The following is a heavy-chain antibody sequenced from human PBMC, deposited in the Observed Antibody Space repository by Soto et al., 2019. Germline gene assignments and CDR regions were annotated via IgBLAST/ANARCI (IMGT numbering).Heavy chain of an antibody. D-gene: IGHD5-18*01. CDR1: GFTFSSYS. Sequence: GGSLRLSCAASGFTFSSYSMNWVRQAPGKGLEWVSYISSSSSTIYYADSVKGRFTISRDNAKNSLYLQMNSLIAEDMAVYYCARDSGYSYGPLDYWGQGTLVTVSS. CDR3: ARDSGYSYGPLDY. V-gene: IGHV3-48*01. J-gene: IGHJ4*02. CDR2: ISSSSSTI.